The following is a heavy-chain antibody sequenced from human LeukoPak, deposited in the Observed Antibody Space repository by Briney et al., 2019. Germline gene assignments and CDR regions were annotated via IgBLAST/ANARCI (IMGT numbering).Heavy chain of an antibody. CDR1: GFXFSSYS. J-gene: IGHJ4*02. CDR3: ARPLSSTAARPTAGLDY. D-gene: IGHD6-6*01. V-gene: IGHV3-21*01. Sequence: PGGSLRLSCAASGFXFSSYSMHWVRQAPGKGLKWVSSISSGSSYIYYADSVKGRFTISRDNAKNSLYLQMNSLRAEDTALYYCARPLSSTAARPTAGLDYWGQGTLVTVSS. CDR2: ISSGSSYI.